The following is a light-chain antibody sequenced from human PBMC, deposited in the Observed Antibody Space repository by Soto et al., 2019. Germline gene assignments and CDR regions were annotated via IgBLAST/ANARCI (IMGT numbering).Light chain of an antibody. J-gene: IGKJ1*01. CDR2: ASS. CDR1: QSVSIL. CDR3: QQYDDWQT. Sequence: EIVMTQSPATLSVSPGERATLSCRASQSVSILLAWYQQKPGQAPRLLIYASSTRATGIPDRFSGSASGTEFTLTISSLQSEDFAVYYCQQYDDWQTFGQGTKVDTK. V-gene: IGKV3-15*01.